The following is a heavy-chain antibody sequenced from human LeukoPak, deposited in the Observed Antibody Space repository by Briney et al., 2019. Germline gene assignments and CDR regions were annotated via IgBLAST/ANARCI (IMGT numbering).Heavy chain of an antibody. CDR3: ARDLQSSSGYYYVVGY. CDR1: GYTFTGYY. Sequence: ASVKVSCKSSGYTFTGYYMHWVRQAPGQGLEWMGWINPNSGGTNYAQKFQGRVTMTRDTSISTAYMELSRLRSDDTAVYYCARDLQSSSGYYYVVGYWGQGTLVTVSS. V-gene: IGHV1-2*02. CDR2: INPNSGGT. J-gene: IGHJ4*02. D-gene: IGHD3-22*01.